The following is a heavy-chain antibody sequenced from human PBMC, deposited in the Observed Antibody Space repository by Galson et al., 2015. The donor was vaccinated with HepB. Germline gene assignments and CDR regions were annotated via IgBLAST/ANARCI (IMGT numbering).Heavy chain of an antibody. D-gene: IGHD3-10*01. CDR2: ISFDGRKT. CDR1: GFTFSNYD. J-gene: IGHJ5*02. Sequence: SMSLSCEASGFTFSNYDVHWLRQAPGTGLEWVAPISFDGRKTYYADSVKGRFTISRDNLRNTLYLRMSLLRAEDTAVYHCARGGTYYASGSYFPFDPWGQGTQVTVSS. V-gene: IGHV3-30*04. CDR3: ARGGTYYASGSYFPFDP.